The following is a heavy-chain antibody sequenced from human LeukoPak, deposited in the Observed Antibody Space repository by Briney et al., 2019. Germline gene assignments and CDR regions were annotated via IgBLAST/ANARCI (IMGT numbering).Heavy chain of an antibody. V-gene: IGHV1-58*02. J-gene: IGHJ4*02. CDR2: IVVGRGNT. Sequence: SVKVSCKASGFTFTISAMQWVRQARGQRLEWIGWIVVGRGNTNYAQKFQERVTITRDMSTSTAYMELSSLRAEDTAVYYCAAIGIAETDYWGQGTLVTVSS. CDR3: AAIGIAETDY. D-gene: IGHD6-13*01. CDR1: GFTFTISA.